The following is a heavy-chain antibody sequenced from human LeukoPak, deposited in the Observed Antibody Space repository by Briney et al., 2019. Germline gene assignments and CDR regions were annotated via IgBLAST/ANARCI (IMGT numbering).Heavy chain of an antibody. CDR1: GGTFSSYA. CDR3: ARVGHSTRLQTYYFDY. CDR2: IIPIFGTA. J-gene: IGHJ4*02. D-gene: IGHD2-15*01. Sequence: SVKVSCKVSGGTFSSYAISWVRQAPGQGLEWMGRIIPIFGTANYAQKFQGRVTITTDESTSTAYMELSSLRSEDTAVYYCARVGHSTRLQTYYFDYWGQGPLVTVSS. V-gene: IGHV1-69*05.